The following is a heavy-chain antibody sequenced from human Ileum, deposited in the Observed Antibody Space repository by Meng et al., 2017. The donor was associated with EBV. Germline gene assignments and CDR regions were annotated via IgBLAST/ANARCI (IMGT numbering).Heavy chain of an antibody. CDR1: GYTFTRNT. V-gene: IGHV1-3*01. Sequence: QVPLVQSGAEVKKPGASVKVSCKAYGYTFTRNTIHWVRQAPGQGLEWMGWINVGNDNTKYSQKFQGRVTITRDTSAYTVYMELSSLISEDTALYYCAREGAVAGPDFDYWGQGTLVTVSS. CDR2: INVGNDNT. D-gene: IGHD6-19*01. J-gene: IGHJ4*02. CDR3: AREGAVAGPDFDY.